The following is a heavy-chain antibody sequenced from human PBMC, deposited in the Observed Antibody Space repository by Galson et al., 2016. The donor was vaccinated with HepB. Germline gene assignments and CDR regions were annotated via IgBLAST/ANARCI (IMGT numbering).Heavy chain of an antibody. D-gene: IGHD2/OR15-2a*01. Sequence: SLRLSCAASGFSVSNVYMSWVRQAPGKGLEWVSVSYGDGTTFYAESAKGRFTISRNNSKNRVFIGMDTLIAEDTGVYYSARDAAGIVIPSLGGGAFDIWGQGTMVTVSS. J-gene: IGHJ3*02. CDR2: SYGDGTT. CDR1: GFSVSNVY. CDR3: ARDAAGIVIPSLGGGAFDI. V-gene: IGHV3-66*01.